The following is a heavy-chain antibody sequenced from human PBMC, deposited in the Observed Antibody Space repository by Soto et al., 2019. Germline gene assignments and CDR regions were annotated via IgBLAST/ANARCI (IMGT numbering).Heavy chain of an antibody. J-gene: IGHJ6*02. CDR1: GGSISSYY. CDR3: ARGLVTHPPPYYYGMDV. CDR2: IYTSGST. Sequence: QVQLQESGPGLVKPSETLSLTCTVSGGSISSYYWSWIRQPAGKGLEWIGRIYTSGSTNYNPSLKRRVTMSVDTSKNQFSLKLSSVTAADTAVYYCARGLVTHPPPYYYGMDVWGQGTTVTVSS. V-gene: IGHV4-4*07. D-gene: IGHD1-26*01.